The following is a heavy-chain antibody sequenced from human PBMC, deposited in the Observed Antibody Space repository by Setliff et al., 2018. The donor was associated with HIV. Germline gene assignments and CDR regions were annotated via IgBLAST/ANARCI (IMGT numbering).Heavy chain of an antibody. J-gene: IGHJ4*02. V-gene: IGHV3-30*02. CDR2: IRSDETNK. CDR1: GFTFSSYG. D-gene: IGHD3-22*01. CDR3: ARDLPIYDTSGSLDY. Sequence: GESLKISCAASGFTFSSYGMHWVRQAPGKGLEWVAFIRSDETNKYYSDSVKGRFTISRDTSKNTLFLQMNSLRAEDTAVYYCARDLPIYDTSGSLDYWGQGALVTVSS.